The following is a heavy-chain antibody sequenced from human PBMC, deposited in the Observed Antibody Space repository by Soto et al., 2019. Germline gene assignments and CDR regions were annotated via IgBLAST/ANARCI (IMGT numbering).Heavy chain of an antibody. D-gene: IGHD3-16*02. CDR3: AKDQLGNCYPVDY. CDR1: GFTFSSYG. V-gene: IGHV3-30*18. Sequence: QVQLVESGGGVVQPGRSLRLSCAASGFTFSSYGMHWVRQAPGKGLEWVALISSDGSNKYYSDSVKGRFTISRDNSKNTLYLQMISLRAEGTTVYYCAKDQLGNCYPVDYWCQGTPVTVSS. CDR2: ISSDGSNK. J-gene: IGHJ4*02.